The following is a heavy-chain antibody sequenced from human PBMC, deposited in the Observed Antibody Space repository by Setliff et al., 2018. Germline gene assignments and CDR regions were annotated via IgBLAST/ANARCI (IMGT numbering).Heavy chain of an antibody. CDR3: VRDDADNYDAFDN. Sequence: PGGSLRLSCAASGFTFRGFAMHWVRQAPGKGLEWVAFIRHDESDIYYTNSVKGRFTVSRDNSKNTLYLQMNGLRADDTGVYYCVRDDADNYDAFDNWGQGTLVTVSS. J-gene: IGHJ3*02. CDR1: GFTFRGFA. V-gene: IGHV3-30*02. D-gene: IGHD3-22*01. CDR2: IRHDESDI.